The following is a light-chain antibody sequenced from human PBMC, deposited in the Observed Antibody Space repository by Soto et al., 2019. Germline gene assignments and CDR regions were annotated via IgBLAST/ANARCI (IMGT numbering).Light chain of an antibody. CDR3: QSYDRSLSGCV. Sequence: QSVLTQPPSVSGAPGQRVTISCTGSGSNIGAGYDVHWYQQLPGTAPKLLIYGNNNRPSGVPDRFSGSKSGPSASLAITGLQADEEADYYCQSYDRSLSGCVFGTGTKLTVL. V-gene: IGLV1-40*01. CDR1: GSNIGAGYD. CDR2: GNN. J-gene: IGLJ1*01.